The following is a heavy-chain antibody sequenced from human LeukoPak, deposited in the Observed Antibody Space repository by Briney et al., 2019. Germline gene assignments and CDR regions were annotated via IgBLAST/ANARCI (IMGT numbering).Heavy chain of an antibody. D-gene: IGHD6-19*01. Sequence: PGGSLRLSCAVSGFIFNNYAMSWVRQPPGKGLEWIGEIYHSGSTNYNPSLKSRVTISVDNSKNQFSLKLSSVTAADTAVYYCARSVQTAVAGTGWFDPWGQGTLVTVSS. CDR1: GFIFNNYAM. CDR3: ARSVQTAVAGTGWFDP. J-gene: IGHJ5*02. CDR2: IYHSGST. V-gene: IGHV4-4*02.